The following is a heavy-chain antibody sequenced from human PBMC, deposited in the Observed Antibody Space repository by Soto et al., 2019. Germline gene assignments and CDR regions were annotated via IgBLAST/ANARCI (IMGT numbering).Heavy chain of an antibody. CDR2: ISWNSGNI. CDR1: GFTFDDYA. V-gene: IGHV3-9*01. J-gene: IGHJ6*02. Sequence: EVQLVESGGGLVQPGRSLRLSCTASGFTFDDYAMHWVRQAPGKGLEWVSGISWNSGNIVYADSVKGRFTISRDNAKNSLYLQMNSLRAEDTALYYCAKDQKIGTAYYYYTMDVWGQGTTVTVSS. CDR3: AKDQKIGTAYYYYTMDV.